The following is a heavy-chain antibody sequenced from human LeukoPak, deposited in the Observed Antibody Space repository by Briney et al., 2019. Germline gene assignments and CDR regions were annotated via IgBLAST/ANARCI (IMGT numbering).Heavy chain of an antibody. CDR3: ARRQYYDFWSGYRYYFDY. V-gene: IGHV1-2*06. D-gene: IGHD3-3*01. CDR2: INPNSGGT. CDR1: GYTFTGYY. Sequence: ASVKVSCKASGYTFTGYYMHWVRQAPGQGLEWMGRINPNSGGTNYAQKFQGRVTMTRDTSISTAYMELSRLRSDDTAVYYCARRQYYDFWSGYRYYFDYWGQGTLVTVSS. J-gene: IGHJ4*02.